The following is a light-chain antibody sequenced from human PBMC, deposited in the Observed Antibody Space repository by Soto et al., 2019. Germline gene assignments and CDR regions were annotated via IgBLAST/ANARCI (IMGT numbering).Light chain of an antibody. CDR3: LSYTTTSTLYVV. CDR1: SSDVGGYNY. CDR2: EVS. V-gene: IGLV2-14*01. Sequence: QSALTQPASVSGSPGQSITISCTGTSSDVGGYNYVSWYQQHPGKAPKLMIYEVSNRPSGVSNRFSGSKSGNTASLTISGLQAEGEADYHCLSYTTTSTLYVVFGGGTQLTVL. J-gene: IGLJ2*01.